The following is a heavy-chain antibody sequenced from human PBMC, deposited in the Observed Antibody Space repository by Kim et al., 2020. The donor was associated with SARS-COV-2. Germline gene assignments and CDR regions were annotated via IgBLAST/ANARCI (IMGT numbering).Heavy chain of an antibody. CDR3: ARTTYYFDY. V-gene: IGHV4-59*08. Sequence: SETLSLTCTVSGGSISSYYWSWIRQPPGKGLEWIGYIYYSGSTNYKPSLKSRVTISVDTSKNQFSLKLSSVTAADTAVYYCARTTYYFDYWGQGTLVTVS. CDR2: IYYSGST. J-gene: IGHJ4*02. CDR1: GGSISSYY.